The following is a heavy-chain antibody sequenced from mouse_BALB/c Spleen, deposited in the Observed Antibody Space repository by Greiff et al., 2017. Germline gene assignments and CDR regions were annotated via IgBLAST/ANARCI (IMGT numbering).Heavy chain of an antibody. V-gene: IGHV14-4*02. CDR2: IDPENGDT. CDR3: NACYGNYEAMDY. Sequence: EVQLQQSGAELVRSGASVKLSCTASGFNIKDYYMHWVKQRPEQGLEWIGWIDPENGDTEYAPKFQGKATMTADTSSNTAYLQLSSLTSEDTAVYYCNACYGNYEAMDYWGQGTSVTVSS. J-gene: IGHJ4*01. D-gene: IGHD2-1*01. CDR1: GFNIKDYY.